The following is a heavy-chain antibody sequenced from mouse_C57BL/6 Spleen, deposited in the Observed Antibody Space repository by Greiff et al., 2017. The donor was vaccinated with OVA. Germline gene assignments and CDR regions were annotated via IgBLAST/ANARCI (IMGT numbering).Heavy chain of an antibody. J-gene: IGHJ2*01. CDR3: ARFDDYDYFDY. Sequence: QVQLKESGAELARPGASVKLSCKASGYTFTSYGISWVKQRTGQGLEWIGEIYPRSGNTYYNEKFKGKATLTADKSSSTAYMELRSLTSEDSAVYFCARFDDYDYFDYWGQGTTLTVFS. D-gene: IGHD2-4*01. CDR1: GYTFTSYG. CDR2: IYPRSGNT. V-gene: IGHV1-81*01.